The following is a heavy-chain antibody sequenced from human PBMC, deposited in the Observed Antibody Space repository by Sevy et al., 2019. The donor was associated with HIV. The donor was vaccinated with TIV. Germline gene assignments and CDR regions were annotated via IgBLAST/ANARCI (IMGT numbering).Heavy chain of an antibody. CDR2: IYSSGST. CDR1: GGSISSYY. J-gene: IGHJ4*02. Sequence: SETLSLTCSVSGGSISSYYWNWIRQPPGKGLERIGYIYSSGSTNYNPSLKSRVTISVDTSKNQFSLKLSSVTAADTAVYYCARESIGAVGDFDYWGQGTLVTVSS. CDR3: ARESIGAVGDFDY. D-gene: IGHD6-13*01. V-gene: IGHV4-59*12.